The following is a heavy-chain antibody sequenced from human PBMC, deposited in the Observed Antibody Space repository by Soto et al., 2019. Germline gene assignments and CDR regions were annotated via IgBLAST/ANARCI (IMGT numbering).Heavy chain of an antibody. J-gene: IGHJ4*02. CDR3: ARVETTTWFGEYLAGYYFDY. CDR1: GGSISSSTYY. CDR2: MYYTGNK. D-gene: IGHD3-10*01. V-gene: IGHV4-39*01. Sequence: PSETLSLTCTVSGGSISSSTYYWDWIRQPPGKGLEWIGAMYYTGNKNYNPSLESRVTMSVDTSKNQFSLKLSSVTPTDTAVYYCARVETTTWFGEYLAGYYFDYWGQGTLVTVSS.